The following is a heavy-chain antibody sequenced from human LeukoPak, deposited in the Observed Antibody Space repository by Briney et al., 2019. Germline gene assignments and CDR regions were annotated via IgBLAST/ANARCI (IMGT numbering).Heavy chain of an antibody. Sequence: GGSLRLSCAASGYTFSSYAMSCVRQAPGKGLEWVSAISGSGGSTYYADSVKGRFTISRDNSKNTLYLQMNSLRAEDTAVYYCAKDISQYCSSTSCYTGAFDIWGQGTMVTVSS. D-gene: IGHD2-2*02. CDR1: GYTFSSYA. CDR2: ISGSGGST. V-gene: IGHV3-23*01. J-gene: IGHJ3*02. CDR3: AKDISQYCSSTSCYTGAFDI.